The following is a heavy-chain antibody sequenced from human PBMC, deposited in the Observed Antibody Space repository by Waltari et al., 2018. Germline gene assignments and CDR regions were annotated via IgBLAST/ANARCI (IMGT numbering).Heavy chain of an antibody. Sequence: QVQLVQSGAEVKKPGSSVKVSCTASGDTFNDYAITWVRQAPGRGLEWMGGINRMIGSKKYAQDVQGRVTSTTDESTNTAYMELRGLRSEDTAVYYCAGRSNYYETSGYLDFWGQGTLVTVSS. J-gene: IGHJ4*02. CDR3: AGRSNYYETSGYLDF. D-gene: IGHD3-22*01. CDR1: GDTFNDYA. V-gene: IGHV1-69*05. CDR2: INRMIGSK.